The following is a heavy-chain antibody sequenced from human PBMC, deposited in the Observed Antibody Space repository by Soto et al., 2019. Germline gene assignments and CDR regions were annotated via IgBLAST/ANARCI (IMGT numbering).Heavy chain of an antibody. J-gene: IGHJ6*02. CDR2: MYNTGST. CDR1: GGSISGYY. D-gene: IGHD2-21*02. V-gene: IGHV4-59*01. Sequence: QVQLQESGPGLVKPSETLSLTCTVSGGSISGYYWSWIRQPPGKGLEWIGYMYNTGSTDYNPSFKSRVTISVDTSKNQFSLKLNSVTAADTAVYYGARDLWGYCGTDCYPLDVWGQGTTVTVSS. CDR3: ARDLWGYCGTDCYPLDV.